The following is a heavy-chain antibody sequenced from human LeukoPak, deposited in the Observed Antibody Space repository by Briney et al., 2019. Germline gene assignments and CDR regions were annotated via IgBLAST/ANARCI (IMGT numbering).Heavy chain of an antibody. J-gene: IGHJ5*02. CDR1: GFNSSSYS. CDR3: ARGKYSSSWYEAEFDP. CDR2: IGTSNGKI. V-gene: IGHV3-48*04. Sequence: GGSLRLSCAASGFNSSSYSMNWVLQAPGKGLEWVSYIGTSNGKISYADSVRGRFTVSRDSAKNSLYLQMNSLRGDDTAVYYCARGKYSSSWYEAEFDPWGQGTLVTVSS. D-gene: IGHD6-13*01.